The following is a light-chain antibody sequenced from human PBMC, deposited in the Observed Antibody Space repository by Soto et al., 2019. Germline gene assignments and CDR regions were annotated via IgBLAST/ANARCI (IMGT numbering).Light chain of an antibody. J-gene: IGKJ1*01. CDR2: DAS. Sequence: EIVLTHSPATLSLSPCERATLSFSASQRVSRNLAWYQQKPGQAPRLLIYDASTRATGIPDRFSGSGSETEFTLTISSLQSEDYAIYYCQQYNNWPPWTFGQGTKVDTK. V-gene: IGKV3-15*01. CDR3: QQYNNWPPWT. CDR1: QRVSRN.